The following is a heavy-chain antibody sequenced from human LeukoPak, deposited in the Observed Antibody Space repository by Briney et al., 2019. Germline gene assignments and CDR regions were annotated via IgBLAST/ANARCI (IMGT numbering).Heavy chain of an antibody. CDR1: GGTFSSYA. CDR2: IMPIFGTA. D-gene: IGHD3-16*02. J-gene: IGHJ4*02. V-gene: IGHV1-69*06. CDR3: ARGPYDYVWGSYRYPHFDY. Sequence: SVKVSCKASGGTFSSYAISWVRQAPGQGLEWMGGIMPIFGTANYAQKFQGRVTTTADKSTSTAYMELSSLRSEDTAVYYCARGPYDYVWGSYRYPHFDYWGQGTLVTVSS.